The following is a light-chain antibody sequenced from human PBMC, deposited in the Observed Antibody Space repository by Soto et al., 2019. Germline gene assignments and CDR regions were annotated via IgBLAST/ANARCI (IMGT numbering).Light chain of an antibody. V-gene: IGLV1-40*01. CDR1: SSNIGADSD. CDR2: GNT. Sequence: QAVVTQPPSVSGAPGQRVTISCTGSSSNIGADSDVHWYQQLPGAAPKLIIIGNTHQPSGVPDRFSGSKSGSSGSLAITGLQAEDEADYYCQSYDNSLSVVVFGGGTKLTVL. J-gene: IGLJ2*01. CDR3: QSYDNSLSVVV.